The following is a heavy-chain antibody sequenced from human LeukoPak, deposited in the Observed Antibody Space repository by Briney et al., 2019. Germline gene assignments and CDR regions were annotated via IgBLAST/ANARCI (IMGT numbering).Heavy chain of an antibody. CDR1: GFTFSSYS. CDR2: ISSSSSYI. CDR3: AREKADNDLDY. J-gene: IGHJ4*02. Sequence: GGSLRLSCAASGFTFSSYSMNWVRQAPGKGLEWVSSISSSSSYIYYADSVKGRFIISRDNAKNSLYLQMNSLRADDTAVYYCAREKADNDLDYWGQGTLVTVSS. D-gene: IGHD3-3*01. V-gene: IGHV3-21*01.